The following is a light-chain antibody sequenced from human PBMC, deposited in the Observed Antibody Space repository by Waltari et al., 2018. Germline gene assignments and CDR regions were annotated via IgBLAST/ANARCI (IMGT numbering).Light chain of an antibody. CDR2: AAS. Sequence: DIQMTQSPSSLSASVGDRVTITCRASQTISRYLNWYQQKPGKARNLLIYAASSLQSGVPSRFSGSGSGRDFTLIITSLQPEDFATYYCQESYSFTRTFGQGTKVEIK. J-gene: IGKJ1*01. CDR3: QESYSFTRT. V-gene: IGKV1-39*01. CDR1: QTISRY.